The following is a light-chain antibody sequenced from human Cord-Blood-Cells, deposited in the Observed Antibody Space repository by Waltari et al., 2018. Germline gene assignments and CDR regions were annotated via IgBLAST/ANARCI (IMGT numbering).Light chain of an antibody. V-gene: IGLV3-19*01. CDR3: NSRDSSGNHWV. J-gene: IGLJ3*02. CDR2: GKN. CDR1: SLRSYY. Sequence: SSELTQDPAVSVALGQTVRITCQGDSLRSYYASWYQQKPGQAPVLFIYGKNNRPSGIPDRFAGSSSGNTASLTIPGAQAEDEADYYCNSRDSSGNHWVFGGGTKLTVL.